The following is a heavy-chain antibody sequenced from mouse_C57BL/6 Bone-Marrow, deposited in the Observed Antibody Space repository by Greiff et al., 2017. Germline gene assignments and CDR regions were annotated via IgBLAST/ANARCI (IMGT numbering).Heavy chain of an antibody. V-gene: IGHV1-52*01. D-gene: IGHD2-3*01. CDR1: GYTFTSYW. CDR3: ARGGYYVSLAY. CDR2: IDPSDSET. Sequence: QVQLQQPGAELVRPGSSVKLSCKASGYTFTSYWMHWVKQRPIQGLEWIGNIDPSDSETNYNQKFKDKATLTVDKSSSTAYMQLSSLTSEDSAVYYCARGGYYVSLAYWGQGTLVTVSA. J-gene: IGHJ3*01.